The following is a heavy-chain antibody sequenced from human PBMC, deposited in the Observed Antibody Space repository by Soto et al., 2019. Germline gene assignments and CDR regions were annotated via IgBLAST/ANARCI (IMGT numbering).Heavy chain of an antibody. CDR1: GYTFTGYY. J-gene: IGHJ3*02. Sequence: ASVKVSCKASGYTFTGYYMHWVRQAPGQGLEWMGWINPNSGGTNYAQKFQGWVTMTRDTSISTAYMELSRLRSDDTAVYYCASNYYRSGSYYSFDIWGQGTMVNVSS. V-gene: IGHV1-2*04. D-gene: IGHD3-10*01. CDR2: INPNSGGT. CDR3: ASNYYRSGSYYSFDI.